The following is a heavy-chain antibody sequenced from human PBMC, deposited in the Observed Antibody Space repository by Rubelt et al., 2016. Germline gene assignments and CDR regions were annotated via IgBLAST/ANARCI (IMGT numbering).Heavy chain of an antibody. CDR3: ARDRRDGRTDY. J-gene: IGHJ4*02. D-gene: IGHD5-24*01. V-gene: IGHV4-34*01. CDR1: Y. Sequence: YWSWIRQPPGKGLEWIGEINHSGSTNYNPSLKSRVTISVDTSKNQFSLKLSSVTAADTAVYYCARDRRDGRTDYWGQGTLVTVSS. CDR2: INHSGST.